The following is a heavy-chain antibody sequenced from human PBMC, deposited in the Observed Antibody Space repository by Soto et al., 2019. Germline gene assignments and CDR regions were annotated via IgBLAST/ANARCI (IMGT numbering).Heavy chain of an antibody. CDR1: GFTFDDYA. Sequence: GGSLRLSCAASGFTFDDYAMHWVRQAPGKGLEWVSGISWNSGSIGYADSVKGRFTISRDNAKNSLYLQMNSLRAEDTALYYCAKDINPVVPAAPGAFDIWGQGTMVTVSS. D-gene: IGHD2-2*01. CDR2: ISWNSGSI. J-gene: IGHJ3*02. V-gene: IGHV3-9*01. CDR3: AKDINPVVPAAPGAFDI.